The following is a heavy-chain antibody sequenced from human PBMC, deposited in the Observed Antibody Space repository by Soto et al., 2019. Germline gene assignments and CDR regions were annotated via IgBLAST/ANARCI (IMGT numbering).Heavy chain of an antibody. CDR2: ITSKTDGGTT. CDR3: TTDPPNYMIVVVTRS. Sequence: EVQLVESGGGLVKPGGSLRLSCAASGFTFSNAWMSWVRQAPGKGLEWVGRITSKTDGGTTDYAAPVKGRFTISRDDTKNTLYLKMNSRKTEYTAVYYGTTDPPNYMIVVVTRSWGQGTLVTVSS. D-gene: IGHD3-22*01. V-gene: IGHV3-15*01. J-gene: IGHJ5*02. CDR1: GFTFSNAW.